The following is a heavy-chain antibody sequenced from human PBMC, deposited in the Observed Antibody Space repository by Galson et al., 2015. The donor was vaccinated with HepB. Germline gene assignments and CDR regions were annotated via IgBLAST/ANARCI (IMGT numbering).Heavy chain of an antibody. CDR1: ELRFNTYG. D-gene: IGHD3-10*01. Sequence: SLRLSCAASELRFNTYGIHWVRQAPGKGLEWVALSSYDGINKYYADSVKGRFTMSRDNSRNTLYLQMNSLRVEDTAVYYCARDLRAGSYPKDVFDIWGQGTVVTVSS. CDR2: SSYDGINK. J-gene: IGHJ3*02. V-gene: IGHV3-30*04. CDR3: ARDLRAGSYPKDVFDI.